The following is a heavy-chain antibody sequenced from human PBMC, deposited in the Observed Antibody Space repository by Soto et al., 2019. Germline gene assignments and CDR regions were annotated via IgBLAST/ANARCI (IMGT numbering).Heavy chain of an antibody. CDR3: VRREAVAGSQFDF. J-gene: IGHJ4*02. Sequence: QLQLQESGPGLVNPSGTLSLTCIFSGGSLSSGSFFWGWIRQPPGKGLEWIGHIYFTGPSSYSPSLKSRVTMFVDTSKNNFSRRLTSVTAADTAVYYCVRREAVAGSQFDFWGQGTLVTVSS. CDR1: GGSLSSGSFF. V-gene: IGHV4-39*02. D-gene: IGHD6-19*01. CDR2: IYFTGPS.